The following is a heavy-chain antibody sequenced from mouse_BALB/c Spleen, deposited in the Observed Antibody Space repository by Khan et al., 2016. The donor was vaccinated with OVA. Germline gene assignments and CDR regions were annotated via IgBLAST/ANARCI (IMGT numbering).Heavy chain of an antibody. V-gene: IGHV1S137*01. J-gene: IGHJ2*01. CDR1: GYTFTDYA. D-gene: IGHD2-3*01. CDR2: ISTYSGNT. Sequence: QVQLQQSGPELVRPGVSVKISCKGSGYTFTDYAMHWVKQSHAKSLEWIGLISTYSGNTNYKQKFKGKATMTVDKSSSTAYLELARLTSDDSAIYYCTRTAYDGYYDYWGQGTTLTVSS. CDR3: TRTAYDGYYDY.